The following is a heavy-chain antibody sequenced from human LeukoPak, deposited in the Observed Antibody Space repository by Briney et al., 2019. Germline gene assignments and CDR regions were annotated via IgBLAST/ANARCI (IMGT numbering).Heavy chain of an antibody. CDR3: ARNPYYYGSGTHNWFDP. CDR1: GDSISNYY. V-gene: IGHV4-59*01. D-gene: IGHD3-10*01. J-gene: IGHJ5*02. CDR2: IYYSGST. Sequence: SETLSLTCTVSGDSISNYYWSWIRQPAGKGLEWIGYIYYSGSTNYNPSLKSRVTISVDTSKNQFSLKLSSVTAADTAVYYCARNPYYYGSGTHNWFDPWGQGTLVTVSS.